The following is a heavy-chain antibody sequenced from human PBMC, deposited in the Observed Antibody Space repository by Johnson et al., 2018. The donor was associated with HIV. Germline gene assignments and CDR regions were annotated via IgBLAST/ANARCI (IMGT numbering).Heavy chain of an antibody. V-gene: IGHV3-74*01. D-gene: IGHD6-13*01. J-gene: IGHJ3*02. CDR1: GFTFSSYW. CDR2: INSDGSST. CDR3: ARDRADSSSWFTAFDI. Sequence: VQLVESGGGLVQPGGSLRLSCAASGFTFSSYWMHWVRQAPGKWLVWVSRINSDGSSTSSAASVKGRFTISRDNAKNTLYLQMNSLRAEDTAVYYCARDRADSSSWFTAFDIWGQGTMVTVSS.